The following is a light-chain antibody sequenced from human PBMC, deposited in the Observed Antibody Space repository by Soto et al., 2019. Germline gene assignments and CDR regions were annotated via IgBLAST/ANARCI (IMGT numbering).Light chain of an antibody. V-gene: IGLV2-8*01. J-gene: IGLJ2*01. Sequence: QSALTQPPSASGSPGQSVTISCTGTSSDVGGYNYVSWYQQHTGKAPKLMIYEVSKRPSGVPDRFSGSKSGNTASLTVSGLQAEDEADYYCSSYAGSNHFAVFGGGTKLTVL. CDR2: EVS. CDR3: SSYAGSNHFAV. CDR1: SSDVGGYNY.